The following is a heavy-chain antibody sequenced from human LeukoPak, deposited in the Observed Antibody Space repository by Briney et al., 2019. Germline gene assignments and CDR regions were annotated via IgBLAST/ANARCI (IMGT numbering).Heavy chain of an antibody. CDR3: ARVGDWNDLVY. V-gene: IGHV4-59*01. D-gene: IGHD1-1*01. CDR2: ILYSGTTT. J-gene: IGHJ4*02. Sequence: SETLSLTCTVSGGSISPYYWSWIRQTPGKGLEWIGYILYSGTTTNYNPSLKSRVTISVDTSKNQFSLKLSSVTAADTAAYYCARVGDWNDLVYWGQGTLVTVSS. CDR1: GGSISPYY.